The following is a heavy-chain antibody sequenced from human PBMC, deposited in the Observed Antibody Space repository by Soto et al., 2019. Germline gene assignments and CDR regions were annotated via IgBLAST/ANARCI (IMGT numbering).Heavy chain of an antibody. J-gene: IGHJ4*02. CDR1: GYSFTSYW. V-gene: IGHV5-51*01. Sequence: PGESLKISCKGSGYSFTSYWIGWVRQMPGKGLEWMGIIYPGDSDTRYSPSFQGQVTISADKSISAAYLRWSSLKASDTAMYYCARLEGSGNPSRGSWYNYWGQGTLVTVSS. D-gene: IGHD6-13*01. CDR3: ARLEGSGNPSRGSWYNY. CDR2: IYPGDSDT.